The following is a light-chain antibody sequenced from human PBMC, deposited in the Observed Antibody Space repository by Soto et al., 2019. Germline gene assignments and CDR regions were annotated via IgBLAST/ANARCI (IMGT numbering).Light chain of an antibody. Sequence: EIVMTQSPDTLTVSPGETVTLSCMASQSLSDNLAWYQQKTGQPPRLLIFRASTRASGIPARFSGGGSGTEFTLTISRLQSEDFAVYYCQQYGNWPPWTFGQGTKVDIK. CDR1: QSLSDN. CDR3: QQYGNWPPWT. J-gene: IGKJ1*01. CDR2: RAS. V-gene: IGKV3-15*01.